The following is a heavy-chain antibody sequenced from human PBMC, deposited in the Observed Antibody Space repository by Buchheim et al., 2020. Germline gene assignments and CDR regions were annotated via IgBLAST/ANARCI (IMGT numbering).Heavy chain of an antibody. CDR2: ISYDGSNK. V-gene: IGHV3-30*04. J-gene: IGHJ4*02. Sequence: QVQLVESGGGVVQPGRSLRLSCAASGFTFSSYAMHWVRQAPGKGLEWVAVISYDGSNKYYADSVKGRFTISRDNSKKTLYLQMNSLRAEDTAVYYCARDRVVPAARLDYWGQGTL. D-gene: IGHD2-2*01. CDR1: GFTFSSYA. CDR3: ARDRVVPAARLDY.